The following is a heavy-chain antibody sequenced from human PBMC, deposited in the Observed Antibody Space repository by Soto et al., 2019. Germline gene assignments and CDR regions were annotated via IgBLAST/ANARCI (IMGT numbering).Heavy chain of an antibody. D-gene: IGHD4-17*01. Sequence: HITLKESGPTLVKPTQTLTLTCTFSGFSLSSNGVGVGWIRQPPGKALEWLALIYWDDSKHYSPSLKSRLTITKDTSRNQVVLTMTNMDPVDTATSYCAKKGGGDYILGYWGQGTLVTVSS. CDR3: AKKGGGDYILGY. CDR1: GFSLSSNGVG. CDR2: IYWDDSK. J-gene: IGHJ4*02. V-gene: IGHV2-5*02.